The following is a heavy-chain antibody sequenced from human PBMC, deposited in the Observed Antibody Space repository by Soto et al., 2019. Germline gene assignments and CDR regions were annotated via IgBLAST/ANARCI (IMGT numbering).Heavy chain of an antibody. Sequence: GESLKISCKGSGYSFTSYWIGWVRQMPGKGLEWMGIIYPGDSDTRYSPSFQGQVTISAAKSISTAYLQWSSLKASDTAMYYCARQSPNYYDSSGYYLFDYWGQGTLVTVSS. D-gene: IGHD3-22*01. CDR3: ARQSPNYYDSSGYYLFDY. V-gene: IGHV5-51*01. CDR1: GYSFTSYW. CDR2: IYPGDSDT. J-gene: IGHJ4*02.